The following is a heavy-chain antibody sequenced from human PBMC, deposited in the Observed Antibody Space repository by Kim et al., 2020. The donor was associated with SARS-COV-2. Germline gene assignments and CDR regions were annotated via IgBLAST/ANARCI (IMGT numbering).Heavy chain of an antibody. J-gene: IGHJ5*02. CDR1: GGTFSSYA. CDR3: AKLWFGELPNHYNWFDP. D-gene: IGHD3-10*01. CDR2: IIPIFGTA. Sequence: SVKVSCKASGGTFSSYAISWVRQAPGQGLEWMGGIIPIFGTANYAQKFQGRVTITADESTSTAYMELSSLRSEDTAVYYCAKLWFGELPNHYNWFDPWGQGTLVTVSS. V-gene: IGHV1-69*13.